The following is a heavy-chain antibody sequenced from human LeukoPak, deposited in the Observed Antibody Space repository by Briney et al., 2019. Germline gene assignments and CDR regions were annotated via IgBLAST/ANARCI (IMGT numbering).Heavy chain of an antibody. CDR3: ASEGIAAAADI. D-gene: IGHD6-13*01. V-gene: IGHV3-30*03. CDR1: GFTFSSYG. J-gene: IGHJ3*02. Sequence: GGSQRLSCAASGFTFSSYGMHWVRQAPGKWMEWVAVISYDGSNKYYADSVKGRFTISRDNSKNTLYLQMNSLRGEDTAVYYCASEGIAAAADIWGQGTMVTVSS. CDR2: ISYDGSNK.